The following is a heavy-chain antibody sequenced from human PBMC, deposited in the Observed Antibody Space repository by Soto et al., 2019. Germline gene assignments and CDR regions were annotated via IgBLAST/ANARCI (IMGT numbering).Heavy chain of an antibody. J-gene: IGHJ5*02. CDR1: GDSVSSNSAA. D-gene: IGHD3-9*01. Sequence: SQTLSLTCAISGDSVSSNSAAWNWIRQSPSRGLEWLGRTYYRSRWYNDYAVSVKSRITVNPDTSKNQFSLHLNTVTPEDTAVYYCATRTAHFTRYFDWYANNWFDPWGQGTLVTVSS. CDR3: ATRTAHFTRYFDWYANNWFDP. V-gene: IGHV6-1*01. CDR2: TYYRSRWYN.